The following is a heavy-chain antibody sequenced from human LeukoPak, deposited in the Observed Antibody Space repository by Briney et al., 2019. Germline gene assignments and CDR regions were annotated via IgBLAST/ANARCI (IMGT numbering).Heavy chain of an antibody. Sequence: PGRSLRLSCAASGFTFSSYAMHWVRQAPGKGPEWVAVISYDGSNKYYADSVKGRFTISRDNSKNTLYLQMNSLRAEDTAVYYCAREGGGYYDILTGYYGRGHDLWGRGTLVTVSS. J-gene: IGHJ2*01. CDR1: GFTFSSYA. V-gene: IGHV3-30-3*01. D-gene: IGHD3-9*01. CDR3: AREGGGYYDILTGYYGRGHDL. CDR2: ISYDGSNK.